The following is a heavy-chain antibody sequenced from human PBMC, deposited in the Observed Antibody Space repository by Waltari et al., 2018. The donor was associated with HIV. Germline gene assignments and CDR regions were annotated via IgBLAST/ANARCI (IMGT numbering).Heavy chain of an antibody. Sequence: QVQLQESGPGLVKPSETLVLTCTVSGGSVRSSSYYWNWIRQSPGKGLEWIGYIYYRGTTNHNPSLKSRVTISVDTSKNQFSLNLNSVTAADTAVYYCARSHCGGDCYWPQVYSFDYWGQGSLVTVPS. CDR2: IYYRGTT. CDR3: ARSHCGGDCYWPQVYSFDY. CDR1: GGSVRSSSYY. V-gene: IGHV4-61*01. D-gene: IGHD2-21*02. J-gene: IGHJ4*02.